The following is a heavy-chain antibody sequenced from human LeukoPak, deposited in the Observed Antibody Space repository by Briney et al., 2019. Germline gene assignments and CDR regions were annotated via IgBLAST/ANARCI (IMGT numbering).Heavy chain of an antibody. CDR1: GFTFSSYA. CDR3: AKDPYYYDSSGYYTTRDFDY. D-gene: IGHD3-22*01. V-gene: IGHV3-23*01. CDR2: ISGSGGST. J-gene: IGHJ4*02. Sequence: GGSLRLSCAASGFTFSSYAMSWVRQAPGRGLEWVSAISGSGGSTYYADSVKGRFTISRDNSKNTLYLQMNSLRAEDTAVYYCAKDPYYYDSSGYYTTRDFDYWGQGTLVTVSS.